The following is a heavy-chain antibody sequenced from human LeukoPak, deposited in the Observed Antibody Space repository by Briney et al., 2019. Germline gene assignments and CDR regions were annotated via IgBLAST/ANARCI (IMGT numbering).Heavy chain of an antibody. CDR1: GGTFSSYT. V-gene: IGHV1-69*05. CDR2: IIPIFGTA. J-gene: IGHJ4*02. Sequence: SVKVSCKASGGTFSSYTISWVRQAPGQGLEWMGRIIPIFGTANYAQKFQGRVTITTDESTSTAYMELSSLRSEDTAVYYCARAGKVVTAPFDYWGQGTLVTVSS. D-gene: IGHD2-21*02. CDR3: ARAGKVVTAPFDY.